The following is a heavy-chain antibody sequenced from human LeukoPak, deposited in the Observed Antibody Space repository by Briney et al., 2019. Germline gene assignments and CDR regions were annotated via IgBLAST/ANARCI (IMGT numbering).Heavy chain of an antibody. CDR2: LKENGTEK. J-gene: IGHJ4*02. D-gene: IGHD6-19*01. V-gene: IGHV3-7*03. Sequence: GGSLRLSCAASGFTFSSYSMNWVRQAPGKGLEWVANLKENGTEKMYVDSVKGRFTISRDNSKNTLYLQMNSLRAEDTAVYYCVWSGHQYSSGWYGYYFDYWGQGTLVTVSS. CDR3: VWSGHQYSSGWYGYYFDY. CDR1: GFTFSSYS.